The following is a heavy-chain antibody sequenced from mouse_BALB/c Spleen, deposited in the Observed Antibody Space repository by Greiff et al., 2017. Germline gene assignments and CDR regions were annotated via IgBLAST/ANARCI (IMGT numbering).Heavy chain of an antibody. Sequence: VQLQQSGTVLARPGASVKMSCKASGYSFTSYWMHWVKQRPGQGLEWIGAIYPGNSDTSYNQKFKGKAKLTAVTSASTAYMELSSLTNEDSADYYCTRGGDYGENYFDYWGQGTTLTVSS. CDR1: GYSFTSYW. CDR3: TRGGDYGENYFDY. D-gene: IGHD2-13*01. V-gene: IGHV1-5*01. CDR2: IYPGNSDT. J-gene: IGHJ2*01.